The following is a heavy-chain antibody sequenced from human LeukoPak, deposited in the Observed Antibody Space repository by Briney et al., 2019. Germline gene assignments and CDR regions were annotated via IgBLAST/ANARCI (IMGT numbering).Heavy chain of an antibody. J-gene: IGHJ4*02. V-gene: IGHV3-64*01. Sequence: PGGSLRLSCAASGFTFSSYAMHWVRQAPGKGLEYVSAISSNRGSTYYANSVKGRFTISRDNSKNTLYLQMGSLRAEDMAVYYCARDLYGVSHDYWGQGTLVTVSS. CDR3: ARDLYGVSHDY. D-gene: IGHD4-17*01. CDR1: GFTFSSYA. CDR2: ISSNRGST.